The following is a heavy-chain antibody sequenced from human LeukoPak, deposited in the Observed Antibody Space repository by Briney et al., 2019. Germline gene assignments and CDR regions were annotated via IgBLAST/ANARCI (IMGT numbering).Heavy chain of an antibody. CDR1: GVSITTYF. V-gene: IGHV4-59*01. CDR2: INYSGST. D-gene: IGHD2-21*02. J-gene: IGHJ3*02. Sequence: SETLSLTCTVSGVSITTYFWGWVRQAPGKGLEWIGCINYSGSTNSNPALKSRLTMSIDTSRNHFSLKLSSVTAADTAVYYCARGLYCGGDCYPDGFDIWGQGTMVTVSS. CDR3: ARGLYCGGDCYPDGFDI.